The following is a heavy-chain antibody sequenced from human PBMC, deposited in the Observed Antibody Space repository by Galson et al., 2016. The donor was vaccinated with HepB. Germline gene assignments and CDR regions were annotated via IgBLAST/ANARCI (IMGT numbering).Heavy chain of an antibody. D-gene: IGHD3-22*01. CDR3: ARSGFYSDSSGYDY. CDR1: GYSFGSYG. CDR2: ISASNGKT. Sequence: SVKVSCKASGYSFGSYGITWVRQAPGQGLEWMGWISASNGKTNYAQKFQGRGTMTTDRSTGTAYMALRSLTSDDTAVYYCARSGFYSDSSGYDYWDQGTLVTVSS. J-gene: IGHJ4*02. V-gene: IGHV1-18*01.